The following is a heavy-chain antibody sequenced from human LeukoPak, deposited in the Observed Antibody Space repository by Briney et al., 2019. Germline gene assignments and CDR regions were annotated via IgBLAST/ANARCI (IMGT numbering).Heavy chain of an antibody. J-gene: IGHJ5*02. CDR3: AKTSSYDILTGYSRWFDP. CDR2: ISGSGGST. D-gene: IGHD3-9*01. V-gene: IGHV3-23*01. Sequence: GGSLRLSCAASGSTFSSYAMSWVRQAPGKGLEWVSAISGSGGSTYYADSVKGRFTISRDNSKNTLYLQMNSLRAEDTAVYYCAKTSSYDILTGYSRWFDPWGQGTLVTVSS. CDR1: GSTFSSYA.